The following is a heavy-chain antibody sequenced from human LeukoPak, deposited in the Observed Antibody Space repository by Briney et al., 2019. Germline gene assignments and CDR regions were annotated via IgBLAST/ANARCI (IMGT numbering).Heavy chain of an antibody. CDR3: TGDTYDYGDYGGPDY. CDR1: GFTFGDYA. J-gene: IGHJ4*02. V-gene: IGHV3-49*03. Sequence: GGSLRLSCTASGFTFGDYAMSWFRQAPGKGLEWVGFIRSKAYGGTTEYAASVKGRFTISRDDSKSIAYLQMNSLKTEDTAVYYCTGDTYDYGDYGGPDYWGQGTLVTVSS. D-gene: IGHD4-17*01. CDR2: IRSKAYGGTT.